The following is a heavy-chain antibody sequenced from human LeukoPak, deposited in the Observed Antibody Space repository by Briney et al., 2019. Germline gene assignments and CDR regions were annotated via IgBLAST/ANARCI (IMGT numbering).Heavy chain of an antibody. CDR3: ARERLRFLEWLFNTRNWFDP. D-gene: IGHD3-3*01. Sequence: ASVTVSCKPSVYTFTSYYMHWVRPAPGQGLAWMGIINPSGGSTSYAQKFQGRVTMTRDTSTSTVYMELSSLRSEDTAVYYCARERLRFLEWLFNTRNWFDPGGQGTLVTVSA. J-gene: IGHJ5*02. CDR2: INPSGGST. V-gene: IGHV1-46*01. CDR1: VYTFTSYY.